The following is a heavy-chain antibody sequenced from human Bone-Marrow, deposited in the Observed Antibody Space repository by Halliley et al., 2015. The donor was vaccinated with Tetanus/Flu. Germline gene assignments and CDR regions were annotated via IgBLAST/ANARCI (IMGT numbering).Heavy chain of an antibody. V-gene: IGHV3-74*01. CDR3: ARGPTPNTHDAFVI. J-gene: IGHJ3*02. Sequence: WISRISGDGRKTSYADSVKGRFTISRDNAQKTVYLQMNGLRVEDTAVYYCARGPTPNTHDAFVIWGQGTVVTVSS. D-gene: IGHD7-27*01. CDR2: ISGDGRKT.